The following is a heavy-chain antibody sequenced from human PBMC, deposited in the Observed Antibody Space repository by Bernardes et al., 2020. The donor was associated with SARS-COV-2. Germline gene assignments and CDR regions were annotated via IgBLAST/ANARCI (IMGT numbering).Heavy chain of an antibody. CDR3: TRGLTGTTWPHYYYGMDV. CDR1: GFTFSDYY. CDR2: NRTKANSHTT. Sequence: GGSLRLSCAASGFTFSDYYMDWVRQAPGKGLEWVGRNRTKANSHTTEYAASVKGRFTISRDDSKNSVYLQMNSLKTEDTAVYYGTRGLTGTTWPHYYYGMDVWGQGTTVTVSS. D-gene: IGHD1-7*01. J-gene: IGHJ6*02. V-gene: IGHV3-72*01.